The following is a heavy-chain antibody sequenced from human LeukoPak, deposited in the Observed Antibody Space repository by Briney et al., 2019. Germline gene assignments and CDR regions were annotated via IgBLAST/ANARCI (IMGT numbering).Heavy chain of an antibody. J-gene: IGHJ6*02. Sequence: GGSLRLSCLASGFSFNSYTKIWVREAPGKALEWVSTISPVSSYTWYAESVKGRFTISRDNPKNSLYLQMDSLRAEDTAVYYCVRDVSRRIGMDVWGQGTTVTVSS. CDR3: VRDVSRRIGMDV. V-gene: IGHV3-21*01. CDR2: ISPVSSYT. CDR1: GFSFNSYT. D-gene: IGHD2/OR15-2a*01.